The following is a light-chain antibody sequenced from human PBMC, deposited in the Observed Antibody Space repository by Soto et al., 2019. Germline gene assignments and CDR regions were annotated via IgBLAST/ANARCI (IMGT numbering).Light chain of an antibody. J-gene: IGKJ5*01. CDR2: GAS. CDR3: QQHGSSPIT. Sequence: LKKTPGTLSLSPGQRAMLSCRASQSVITNLAWYQQKSGQAPRLLIYGASSRATGIPDRFSGSGSGTDFTLTISRLEPEDFAVYYCQQHGSSPITFGQGTRLEIK. V-gene: IGKV3-20*01. CDR1: QSVITN.